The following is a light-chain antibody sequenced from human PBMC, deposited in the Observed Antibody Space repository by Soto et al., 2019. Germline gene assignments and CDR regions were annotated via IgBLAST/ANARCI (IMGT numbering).Light chain of an antibody. J-gene: IGKJ1*01. Sequence: EVVLTQSPGTLSLSRGERATLSCRASERIYSAYLGWYQQKPGQAPRLLIYGASSRTPGIPDRFSGSGYGTEFTLTISRLEPEDLAVYYCQQYGNSPWTFGQGTKVDI. CDR2: GAS. V-gene: IGKV3-20*01. CDR3: QQYGNSPWT. CDR1: ERIYSAY.